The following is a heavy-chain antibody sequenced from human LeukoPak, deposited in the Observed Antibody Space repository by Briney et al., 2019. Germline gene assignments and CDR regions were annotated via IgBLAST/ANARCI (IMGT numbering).Heavy chain of an antibody. D-gene: IGHD2-2*02. CDR2: INPNSGGT. CDR3: ATVKVYCSSTSCYRPEVRWPYYFNY. J-gene: IGHJ4*02. CDR1: GYTFTGYY. V-gene: IGHV1-2*02. Sequence: ASVNVSCKASGYTFTGYYMHWVRQAPGQGLEWMGWINPNSGGTNYAHKFQGRVTITRDTSISTAYMELSRLRSEDTAVYYCATVKVYCSSTSCYRPEVRWPYYFNYWGQGTLVTVSS.